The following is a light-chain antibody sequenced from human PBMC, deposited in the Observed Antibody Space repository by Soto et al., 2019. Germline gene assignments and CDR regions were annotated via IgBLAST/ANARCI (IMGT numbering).Light chain of an antibody. CDR2: AAS. V-gene: IGKV1-6*01. J-gene: IGKJ3*01. CDR3: LQDYNYPLT. CDR1: QGIRSD. Sequence: AIQMTQSPSSLSASVGDTVTITCRASQGIRSDLGWYQQKPGTAPTLLIYAASTLQGGVPSRFSGSGSGTDFTLTITSLQPEDFATYYCLQDYNYPLTFGPGTKVDVK.